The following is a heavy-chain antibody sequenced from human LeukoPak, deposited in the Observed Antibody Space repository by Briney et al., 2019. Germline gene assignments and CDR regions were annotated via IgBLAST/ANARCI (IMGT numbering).Heavy chain of an antibody. V-gene: IGHV3-48*03. CDR3: AKDLAGDYPPYYFDY. Sequence: PGGSLRLSCAASGFTFSSYEMSWVRQAPGKGLEWVSYISSSGSTIYYADSVKGRFTISRDNAKNSLYLQMNSLRAEDTAVYYCAKDLAGDYPPYYFDYWGQGTLVTVSS. D-gene: IGHD4-17*01. J-gene: IGHJ4*02. CDR1: GFTFSSYE. CDR2: ISSSGSTI.